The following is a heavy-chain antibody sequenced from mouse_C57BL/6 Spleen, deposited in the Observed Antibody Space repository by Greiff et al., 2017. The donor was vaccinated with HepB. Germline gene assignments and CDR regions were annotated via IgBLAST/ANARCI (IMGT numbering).Heavy chain of an antibody. D-gene: IGHD1-1*01. CDR3: TRLGLTTVGYFDV. V-gene: IGHV6-6*01. CDR2: IRNKANNHET. J-gene: IGHJ1*03. CDR1: GFTFSDAW. Sequence: EVQLVESGGGLVQPGGSMKLSCAASGFTFSDAWMDWVRQSPEKGLEWVAEIRNKANNHETYYAESVKGRFTISRDDSKSSFYLQMNSLRAEDTGIYYCTRLGLTTVGYFDVWGTGTTVTVSS.